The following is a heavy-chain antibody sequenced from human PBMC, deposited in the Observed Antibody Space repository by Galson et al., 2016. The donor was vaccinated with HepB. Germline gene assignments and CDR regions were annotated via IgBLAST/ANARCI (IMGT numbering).Heavy chain of an antibody. CDR1: GFTFSQRG. D-gene: IGHD2/OR15-2a*01. J-gene: IGHJ4*02. Sequence: SLRLSCGASGFTFSQRGMHWVRQAPGKGLEWVAADSMDGRRKFYADSVKGRFTISRDNSNNMLFLQMSSLRVDDTAVYYCAKRHEYCPPVGCSVDYWGQGTLVSVSS. V-gene: IGHV3-30*18. CDR2: DSMDGRRK. CDR3: AKRHEYCPPVGCSVDY.